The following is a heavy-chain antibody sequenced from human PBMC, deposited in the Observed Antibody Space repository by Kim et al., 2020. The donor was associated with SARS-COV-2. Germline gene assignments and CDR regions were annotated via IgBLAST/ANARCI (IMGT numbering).Heavy chain of an antibody. CDR3: ATYLMGYYMDV. Sequence: TSYAQKFQGRVTMTEDTSTDTAYMELSSLRSEDTAVYYCATYLMGYYMDVWGKGTTVTVSS. J-gene: IGHJ6*03. D-gene: IGHD2-8*01. V-gene: IGHV1-24*01. CDR2: T.